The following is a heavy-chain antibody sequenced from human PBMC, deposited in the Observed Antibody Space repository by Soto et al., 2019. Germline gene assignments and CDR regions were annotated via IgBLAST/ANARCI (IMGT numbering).Heavy chain of an antibody. V-gene: IGHV1-46*01. CDR3: ARDISRRQTYYGMDV. Sequence: XSVKVSCTASGYGFISYYCHLVRQAPGQGLECIAVFNPANGRTTYAETFHGRITITTDTSTSTLFMELSRLRSEDTAVYFCARDISRRQTYYGMDVWGQGTTVTVSS. CDR2: FNPANGRT. CDR1: GYGFISYY. J-gene: IGHJ6*02. D-gene: IGHD2-21*01.